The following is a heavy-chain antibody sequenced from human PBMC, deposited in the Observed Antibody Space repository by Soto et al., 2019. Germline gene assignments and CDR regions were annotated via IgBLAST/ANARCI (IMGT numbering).Heavy chain of an antibody. CDR3: ARTSGWYGEFDY. CDR1: GGSISSGGYS. J-gene: IGHJ4*02. D-gene: IGHD6-19*01. V-gene: IGHV4-30-2*01. CDR2: IYHSGST. Sequence: QLQLQESGSGLVKPSQTLSLTCAVSGGSISSGGYSWSWIRQPPGKGLEWIGYIYHSGSTYYNPSLKSRDTISVDRSTKQFSLKLSSVSAADTAVYYCARTSGWYGEFDYWGQGTLVTVSS.